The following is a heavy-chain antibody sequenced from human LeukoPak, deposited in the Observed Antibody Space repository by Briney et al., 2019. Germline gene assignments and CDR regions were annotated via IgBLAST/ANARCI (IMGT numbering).Heavy chain of an antibody. CDR2: NNSSSRTI. J-gene: IGHJ3*02. V-gene: IGHV3-48*01. CDR1: GFTFISIS. D-gene: IGHD3-3*01. CDR3: ARSSAPGGYDFWSGYHAFDI. Sequence: GPLDPPLAAPGFTFISISMNWGRQGPGKGLGGGSFNNSSSRTIYYADSVKGRFTISRDNAKNSLYLQMNSLRAEDTAVYYCARSSAPGGYDFWSGYHAFDIWGQGTMVTVSS.